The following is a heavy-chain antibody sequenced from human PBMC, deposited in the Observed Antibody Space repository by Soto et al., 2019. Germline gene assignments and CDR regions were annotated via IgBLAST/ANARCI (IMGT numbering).Heavy chain of an antibody. D-gene: IGHD3-10*01. J-gene: IGHJ6*03. CDR2: ISSTSDTI. CDR3: ARARIGSGTFYYSMDV. Sequence: EVQLVESGGGLIQPGGSLRLSCAASAFTFSAYSMNWVRQAPGKGLEWVSYISSTSDTIHYTDSVKGRFTISRDNARNSLYLQMNSLRVEDTAVYYCARARIGSGTFYYSMDVWGKGTTVTVSS. V-gene: IGHV3-48*01. CDR1: AFTFSAYS.